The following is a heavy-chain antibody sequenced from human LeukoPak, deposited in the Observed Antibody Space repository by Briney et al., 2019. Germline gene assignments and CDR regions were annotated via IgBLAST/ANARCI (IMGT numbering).Heavy chain of an antibody. CDR2: ISHTGASE. J-gene: IGHJ5*02. CDR3: VRGVETTLSLDL. V-gene: IGHV3-11*01. CDR1: GFSISDYY. D-gene: IGHD1-1*01. Sequence: PGGSLRLSCEASGFSISDYYMSWIRQAPGKGLEWVAYISHTGASEFHADPAKGRFAISRDNAQNSVYLQMNSLRVEDTAVCFCVRGVETTLSLDLWGQGSLVTVSS.